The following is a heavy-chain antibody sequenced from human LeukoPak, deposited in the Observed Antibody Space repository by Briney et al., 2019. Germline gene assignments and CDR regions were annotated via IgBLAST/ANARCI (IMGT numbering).Heavy chain of an antibody. J-gene: IGHJ4*02. CDR2: IYYSGST. CDR1: GGSISSSSYY. D-gene: IGHD3-10*01. Sequence: SETLSLTCTVSGGSISSSSYYWGWIRQPPGKGLEWIGSIYYSGSTYYNPSLKSRVTISVDTSKNQFSLKLSSVTAADTAVYYCARGLGASFLWFGESPYFDYWGQGTLVTVSS. CDR3: ARGLGASFLWFGESPYFDY. V-gene: IGHV4-39*07.